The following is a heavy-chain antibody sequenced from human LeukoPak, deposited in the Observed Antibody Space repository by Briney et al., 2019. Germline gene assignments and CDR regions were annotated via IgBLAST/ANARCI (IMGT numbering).Heavy chain of an antibody. Sequence: SETLSLTCTVSGGSISGYYWSWIRQPAGKGLELIGRIYSSGSTNYDPSLTSRVTMSVDTSKNQFSLKLSSVTAADTALYYCARDGYGSGSPYAFDVWGQGTMVTVSS. CDR3: ARDGYGSGSPYAFDV. CDR2: IYSSGST. J-gene: IGHJ3*01. D-gene: IGHD3-10*01. V-gene: IGHV4-4*07. CDR1: GGSISGYY.